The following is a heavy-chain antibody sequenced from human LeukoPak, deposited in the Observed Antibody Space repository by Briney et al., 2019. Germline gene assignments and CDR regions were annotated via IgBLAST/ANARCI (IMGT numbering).Heavy chain of an antibody. Sequence: SDTVSLTCTGSGCSVSSGSYYWSWIRQPPGKGLEWIGYIYYSGSTNYNPSLKSRVTISVDTSKNQFSLKLSSVTAADTAVYYCARDSVSYDILTGYQHIYYFDYWGQGTLVTVSS. CDR3: ARDSVSYDILTGYQHIYYFDY. CDR1: GCSVSSGSYY. CDR2: IYYSGST. D-gene: IGHD3-9*01. V-gene: IGHV4-61*01. J-gene: IGHJ4*02.